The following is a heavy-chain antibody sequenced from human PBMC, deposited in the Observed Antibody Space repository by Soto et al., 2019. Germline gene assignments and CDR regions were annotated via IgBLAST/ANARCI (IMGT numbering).Heavy chain of an antibody. CDR1: GFSLITSLMF. J-gene: IGHJ3*02. Sequence: SGPTLVNPTQTLTLTCTFSGFSLITSLMFVSLILQPPGKALEWLALIDWDDDKYYSTSLKTRLTISKDTSKNQVVLTMTNMDPVDTATYYCARIKESYYGAFDIWGQGTMVTVS. D-gene: IGHD1-26*01. V-gene: IGHV2-70*01. CDR3: ARIKESYYGAFDI. CDR2: IDWDDDK.